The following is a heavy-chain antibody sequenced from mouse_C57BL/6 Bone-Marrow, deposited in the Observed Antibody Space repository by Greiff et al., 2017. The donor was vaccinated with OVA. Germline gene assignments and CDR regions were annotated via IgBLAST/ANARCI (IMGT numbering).Heavy chain of an antibody. CDR3: ARGDGNPPFMDY. D-gene: IGHD2-1*01. Sequence: VQGVESGAELVKPGASVKMSCKASGYTFTTYPIEWMKQHHGKSLAWIGNFHPYTDDTTYNEKFKGKATLTVEKSSSTVYLELSRLTSDDSAVYYCARGDGNPPFMDYWGQGTSVTVSS. CDR2: FHPYTDDT. V-gene: IGHV1-47*01. CDR1: GYTFTTYP. J-gene: IGHJ4*01.